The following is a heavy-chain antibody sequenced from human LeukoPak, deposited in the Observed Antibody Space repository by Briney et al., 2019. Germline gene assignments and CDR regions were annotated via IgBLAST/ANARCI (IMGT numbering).Heavy chain of an antibody. Sequence: SETLSLTCTVSGGSISSSSYYWGWIRQPPGKGLEWIGRIYYSGSTYYNPSLKSRVTISVDTSKNQFSLKLSSVTAADTAVYYCARTRSYSGSYYRDYWGQGTLVTVSS. D-gene: IGHD1-26*01. CDR3: ARTRSYSGSYYRDY. CDR2: IYYSGST. V-gene: IGHV4-39*07. J-gene: IGHJ4*02. CDR1: GGSISSSSYY.